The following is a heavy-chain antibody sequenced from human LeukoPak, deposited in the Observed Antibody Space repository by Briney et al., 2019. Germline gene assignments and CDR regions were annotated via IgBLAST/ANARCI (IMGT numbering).Heavy chain of an antibody. CDR3: ARPHDRGDYVFAY. Sequence: GGSLRLSCAASGFTFSSYAMSWVRQAPGKGLEWVSAISGSGGSTYYADSVKGRFAISRDNSKNTLYLQMNSLRAEDTAVYYCARPHDRGDYVFAYWGQGTLVTVSS. J-gene: IGHJ4*02. CDR2: ISGSGGST. D-gene: IGHD4-17*01. CDR1: GFTFSSYA. V-gene: IGHV3-23*01.